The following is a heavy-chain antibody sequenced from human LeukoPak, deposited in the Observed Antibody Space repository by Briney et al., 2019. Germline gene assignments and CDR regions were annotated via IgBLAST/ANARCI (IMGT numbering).Heavy chain of an antibody. CDR3: ARGLVLVGATKGEEFDY. V-gene: IGHV1-18*01. CDR2: ISAYNGNT. J-gene: IGHJ4*02. D-gene: IGHD1-26*01. CDR1: GYTFTSYG. Sequence: GASVKVSCKASGYTFTSYGISWVRQAPGQGLEWMGWISAYNGNTNYAQKLQGRVTMTTDTSTSTAYMELRSLRSDDTAVYYCARGLVLVGATKGEEFDYWGQGTLVTVSS.